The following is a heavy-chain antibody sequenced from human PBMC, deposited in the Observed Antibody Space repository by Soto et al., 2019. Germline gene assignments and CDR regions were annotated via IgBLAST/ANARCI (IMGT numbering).Heavy chain of an antibody. Sequence: QVQLVQSGAEVKKPGSSVKVSCKASGGTFSSYTISWVRQAPGQGLEWMGRIIPILGIPNYAQKFQGRVTITADKYTSTAYLELSSLRSEDTAVYYCARFRGSYGMAVWGQGTTVTVSS. D-gene: IGHD3-10*01. J-gene: IGHJ6*02. CDR3: ARFRGSYGMAV. CDR1: GGTFSSYT. V-gene: IGHV1-69*02. CDR2: IIPILGIP.